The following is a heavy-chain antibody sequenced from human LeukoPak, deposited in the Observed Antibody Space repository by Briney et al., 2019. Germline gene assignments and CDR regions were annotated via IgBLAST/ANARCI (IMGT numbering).Heavy chain of an antibody. D-gene: IGHD3-3*01. V-gene: IGHV3-21*01. CDR1: GFTFSSYS. CDR2: ISSSSSYI. CDR3: ARHWLGWSGYYGY. Sequence: GGSLRLSCAASGFTFSSYSMNWVRQAPGKGLEWVSSISSSSSYIYYADSVKGRFTISRDNAKNSLYLQMNSLRAEDTAVYYCARHWLGWSGYYGYWGQGTLVTVSS. J-gene: IGHJ4*02.